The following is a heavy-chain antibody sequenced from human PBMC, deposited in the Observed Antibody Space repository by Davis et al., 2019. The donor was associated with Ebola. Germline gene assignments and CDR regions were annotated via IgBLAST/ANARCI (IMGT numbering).Heavy chain of an antibody. CDR1: GFTVSTNY. CDR2: IYSVGRT. D-gene: IGHD3-3*01. CDR3: AKSGLSFGVVKYHYGMDV. J-gene: IGHJ6*04. V-gene: IGHV3-66*01. Sequence: GESLKISCAASGFTVSTNYMSWVRQAPGKGLEWVSVIYSVGRTFYADSVKGRFTISRDNSKNTVFLQMNSLRGEDSAVYYCAKSGLSFGVVKYHYGMDVWGKGTTVTVSS.